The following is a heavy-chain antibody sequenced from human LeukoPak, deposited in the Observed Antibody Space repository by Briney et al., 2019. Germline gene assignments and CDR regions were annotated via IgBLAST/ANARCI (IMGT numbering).Heavy chain of an antibody. D-gene: IGHD3-10*01. J-gene: IGHJ4*02. CDR1: GFTFDDYA. CDR3: AKDTDGSGSYYPFDY. V-gene: IGHV3-9*01. Sequence: GGSLRLSCAASGFTFDDYAMHWVRHAPGKGLEWVSGISWNSGSIGYADSVKGRFTISRDNAKNSLYLQMNSLRAEDTALYYCAKDTDGSGSYYPFDYWGQGTLVTVSS. CDR2: ISWNSGSI.